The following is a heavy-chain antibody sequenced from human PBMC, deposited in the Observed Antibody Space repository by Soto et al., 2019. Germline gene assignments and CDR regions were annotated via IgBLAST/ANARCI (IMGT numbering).Heavy chain of an antibody. D-gene: IGHD4-17*01. J-gene: IGHJ4*02. CDR1: GFTFSSYG. CDR2: IWYDGSNK. V-gene: IGHV3-33*01. Sequence: QVQLVESGGGVVQPGRSLRLSCAASGFTFSSYGMHWVRQAPGKGLEWVAVIWYDGSNKYYADSVKGRFTISRDNSKNTLYLQMNSLRAEDTAVYYCARLGDGDYGGIDYWGQGTLVTVSS. CDR3: ARLGDGDYGGIDY.